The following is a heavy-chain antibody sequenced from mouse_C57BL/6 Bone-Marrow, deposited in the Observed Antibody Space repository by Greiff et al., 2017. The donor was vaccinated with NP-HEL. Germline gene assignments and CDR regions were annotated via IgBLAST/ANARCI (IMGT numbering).Heavy chain of an antibody. CDR2: IYPGNSDT. V-gene: IGHV1-5*01. Sequence: EVQLQQSGTVLARPGASVKMSCKTSGYTFTSYWMHWVKQRPGQGLEWIGAIYPGNSDTSYNQKFKGKAKLTAVTSASTAYMELSSLTNEDSAVYYCTRGSYYGSSYGFAYWGQGTLVTVSA. CDR3: TRGSYYGSSYGFAY. D-gene: IGHD1-1*01. CDR1: GYTFTSYW. J-gene: IGHJ3*01.